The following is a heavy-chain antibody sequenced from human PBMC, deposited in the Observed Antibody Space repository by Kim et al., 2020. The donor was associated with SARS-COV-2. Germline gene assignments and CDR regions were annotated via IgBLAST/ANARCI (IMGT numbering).Heavy chain of an antibody. J-gene: IGHJ6*02. CDR1: GFTFSSYS. Sequence: GGSLRLSCAASGFTFSSYSMNWVRQAPGKGLEWVSSISSSSSYIYYADSVKGRFTISRDNAKNSLYLQMNSLRAEDTAVYYCARVHSYSSGYYYPYYYYGMDVWGQGTTVTVSS. V-gene: IGHV3-21*01. D-gene: IGHD3-22*01. CDR2: ISSSSSYI. CDR3: ARVHSYSSGYYYPYYYYGMDV.